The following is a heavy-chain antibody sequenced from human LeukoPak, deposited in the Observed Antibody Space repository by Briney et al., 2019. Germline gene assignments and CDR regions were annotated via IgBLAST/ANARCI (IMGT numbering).Heavy chain of an antibody. D-gene: IGHD2-15*01. V-gene: IGHV4-34*01. CDR2: INHSGRT. CDR1: GESFSGYY. J-gene: IGHJ4*02. CDR3: AGAPLYYF. Sequence: SETLSLTCAVYGESFSGYYWSWIRQPPGKGLEWIGEINHSGRTNYNPSLKSRVTISVDTSKNQFSLRLSSVTAADTAMYYCAGAPLYYFWGQGTLVTVSS.